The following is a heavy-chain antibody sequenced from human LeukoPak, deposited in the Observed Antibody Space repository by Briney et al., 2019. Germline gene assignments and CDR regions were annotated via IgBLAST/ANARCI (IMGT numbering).Heavy chain of an antibody. J-gene: IGHJ4*02. CDR3: AKDRVTRFDY. V-gene: IGHV3-30*18. Sequence: GGSLRLSCAASGFTFSGYGMHWVRQAPGKGLEWVAVISYDGSNKYYADSVKGRFTISRDNSKNTLYLQMNSLRAEDTAVYYCAKDRVTRFDYWGQGTLVTVSS. CDR1: GFTFSGYG. D-gene: IGHD2-21*02. CDR2: ISYDGSNK.